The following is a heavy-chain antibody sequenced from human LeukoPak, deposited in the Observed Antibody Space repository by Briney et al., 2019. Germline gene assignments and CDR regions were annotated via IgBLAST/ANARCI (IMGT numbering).Heavy chain of an antibody. CDR3: ANARGTSSSYFDL. CDR1: GFTFSSYA. CDR2: ISSGGGST. J-gene: IGHJ2*01. Sequence: GGSLRLSCAASGFTFSSYAMGWVRQPPGKGLEWVSGISSGGGSTYCTDSMKGRFTISRDNSKNTLYLQMNSLTAEDTALYYCANARGTSSSYFDLWGRGTLVTVSS. V-gene: IGHV3-23*01. D-gene: IGHD6-6*01.